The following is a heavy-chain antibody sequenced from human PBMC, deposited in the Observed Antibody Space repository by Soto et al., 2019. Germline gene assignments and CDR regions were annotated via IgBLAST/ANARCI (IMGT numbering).Heavy chain of an antibody. J-gene: IGHJ4*02. Sequence: QTGGSLSLSCAASGFTFSSYGMHWVRQAPGKGLEWVAVISYDGSNKYYADSVKGRFTISRDNSKNTLYLQMNSLRAEDTAVYYCAKVWGTGQQLVRAFDYWGQGTLVTVSS. D-gene: IGHD6-13*01. CDR2: ISYDGSNK. CDR3: AKVWGTGQQLVRAFDY. CDR1: GFTFSSYG. V-gene: IGHV3-30*18.